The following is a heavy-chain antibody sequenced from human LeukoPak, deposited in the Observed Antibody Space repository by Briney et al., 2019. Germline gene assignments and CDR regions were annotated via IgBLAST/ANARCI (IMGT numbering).Heavy chain of an antibody. J-gene: IGHJ3*01. CDR2: IYPGDSEA. Sequence: GESLKISCKGSGYSFTSYWIGWVRPMPGKDVEWMGIIYPGDSEARYSPSFRGQVTISADKSINTAYLQWSSLKASDTAMYYCARCKAVAGTINAFDFWGQGTMVTVSS. CDR1: GYSFTSYW. D-gene: IGHD6-19*01. CDR3: ARCKAVAGTINAFDF. V-gene: IGHV5-51*01.